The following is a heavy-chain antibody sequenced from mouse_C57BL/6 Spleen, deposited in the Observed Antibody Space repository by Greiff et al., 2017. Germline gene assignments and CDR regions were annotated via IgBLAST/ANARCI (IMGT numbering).Heavy chain of an antibody. CDR2: IYPGSGST. CDR1: GYTFTSYW. D-gene: IGHD1-1*01. Sequence: QVQLQQPGAELVKPGASVKMSCKASGYTFTSYWITWVKQRPGQGLEWIGDIYPGSGSTNYNEKFKSKATLTVDTSSSTAYVQLSSRTSEDSAVYYCARWNGSSDYYAMDYWGQGTSVTVSS. V-gene: IGHV1-55*01. CDR3: ARWNGSSDYYAMDY. J-gene: IGHJ4*01.